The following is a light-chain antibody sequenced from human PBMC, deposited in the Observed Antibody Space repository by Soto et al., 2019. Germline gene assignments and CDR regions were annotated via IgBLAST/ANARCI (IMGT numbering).Light chain of an antibody. V-gene: IGKV1-13*02. Sequence: AIQLTQSPSSLSASVGDRVTITCRASQGISGALAWYQQKPGRAPTLLIYDASSLESGVPSRFSGSGSGTEFTLTISSLQPDDFATYYCQQYNSYSRTFGQGTKVDIK. CDR3: QQYNSYSRT. CDR2: DAS. CDR1: QGISGA. J-gene: IGKJ1*01.